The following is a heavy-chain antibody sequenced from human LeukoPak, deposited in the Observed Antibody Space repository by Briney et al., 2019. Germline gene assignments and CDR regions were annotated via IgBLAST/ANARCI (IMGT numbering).Heavy chain of an antibody. D-gene: IGHD2-15*01. CDR1: GGSISSSSYY. CDR3: ARDGSYCSGGSCYFDY. J-gene: IGHJ4*02. Sequence: SETLSLTCTVSGGSISSSSYYWGWIRQPPGKGLEWIGRIYTSGSTNYNPSLKSRVTMSVDTSKNQFSLKLSSVTAADTAVYYCARDGSYCSGGSCYFDYWGQGTLVTVSS. V-gene: IGHV4-39*07. CDR2: IYTSGST.